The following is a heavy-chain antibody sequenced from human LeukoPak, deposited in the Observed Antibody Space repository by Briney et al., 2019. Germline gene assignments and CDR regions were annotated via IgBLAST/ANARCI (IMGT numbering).Heavy chain of an antibody. V-gene: IGHV3-7*01. Sequence: PGGSLRLSCAASGFTFSNYWMNWVRQAPGKGLEWVANIKPGGSEKYYVDSVKGRFTISRDNAKNSVYLQMNSLRAEDTAVYYCAREGIFWGIRVRYFDYWGQGTLVTVSS. CDR2: IKPGGSEK. CDR3: AREGIFWGIRVRYFDY. D-gene: IGHD3-16*01. CDR1: GFTFSNYW. J-gene: IGHJ4*02.